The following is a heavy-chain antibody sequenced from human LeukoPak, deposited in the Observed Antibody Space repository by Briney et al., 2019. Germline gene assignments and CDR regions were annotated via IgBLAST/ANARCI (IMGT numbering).Heavy chain of an antibody. CDR3: ARGDVLLWFGESTPDWYFDL. J-gene: IGHJ2*01. V-gene: IGHV3-23*01. Sequence: GGSLRLSCAASGFFFSNNAMSWVRQAPGKGLEWVSSLDTTGASTFFADSVKGRFTISRDNAKNSLYLQMNSLRAEDTAVYYCARGDVLLWFGESTPDWYFDLWGRGTLVTVSS. CDR1: GFFFSNNA. D-gene: IGHD3-10*01. CDR2: LDTTGAST.